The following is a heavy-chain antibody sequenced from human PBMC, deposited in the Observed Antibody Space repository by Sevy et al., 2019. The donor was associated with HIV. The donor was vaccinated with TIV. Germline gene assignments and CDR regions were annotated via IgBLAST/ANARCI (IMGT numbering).Heavy chain of an antibody. J-gene: IGHJ4*02. CDR1: GFTFSSYA. Sequence: GGSLRLSCAASGFTFSSYAMNWVRRAPGKGLEWVSYISSSSGTIYYADSVKGRFTISRDNAGNSLYLQMDGLRDEDTAVYYCARDPTAPVDPTFFDYWGQGTLVTVSS. D-gene: IGHD2-2*01. CDR3: ARDPTAPVDPTFFDY. CDR2: ISSSSGTI. V-gene: IGHV3-48*02.